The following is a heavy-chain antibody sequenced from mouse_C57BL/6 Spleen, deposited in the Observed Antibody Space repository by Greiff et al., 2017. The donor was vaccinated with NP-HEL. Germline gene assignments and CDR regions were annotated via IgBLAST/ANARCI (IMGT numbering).Heavy chain of an antibody. V-gene: IGHV5-4*01. CDR2: ISDGGSYT. Sequence: EVQGVESGGGLVKPGGSLKLSCAASGFTFSSYAMSWVRQTPETRLEWVATISDGGSYTYYPDNVKGRFPISRDNAKNNLYLQMSHLKSEDTAMYDCARDGSSPWVAYWGQGTLVTVSA. D-gene: IGHD1-1*01. CDR1: GFTFSSYA. CDR3: ARDGSSPWVAY. J-gene: IGHJ3*01.